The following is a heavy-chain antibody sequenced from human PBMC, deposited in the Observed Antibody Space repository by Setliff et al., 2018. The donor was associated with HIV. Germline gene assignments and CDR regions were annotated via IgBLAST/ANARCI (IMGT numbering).Heavy chain of an antibody. CDR1: GYTFTNYY. CDR2: INPSDGRT. CDR3: ARYLAPYYYYGMDV. Sequence: ASVKVSCKASGYTFTNYYMHWVRQAPGQGLEWMGMINPSDGRTNYVQNLQGRLAMTRDTSTSTVYMELSSLRSEDSAVYYCARYLAPYYYYGMDVWGQGTTVTVSS. V-gene: IGHV1-46*01. J-gene: IGHJ6*02.